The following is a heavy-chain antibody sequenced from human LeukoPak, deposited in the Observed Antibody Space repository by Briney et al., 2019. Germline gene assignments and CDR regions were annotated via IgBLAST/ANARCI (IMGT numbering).Heavy chain of an antibody. V-gene: IGHV3-23*01. D-gene: IGHD1-26*01. CDR3: AKVVVGVVGATDAFDI. CDR2: ISGSGGST. CDR1: GFTFSSYA. J-gene: IGHJ3*02. Sequence: PGGSLRLSCAASGFTFSSYAMSWVRQAPGKGLEWVSAISGSGGSTYYADSVKGRFTISRDNSKNTLYLQMNSLRAEDTAVYYCAKVVVGVVGATDAFDIWGQGTMVTVSS.